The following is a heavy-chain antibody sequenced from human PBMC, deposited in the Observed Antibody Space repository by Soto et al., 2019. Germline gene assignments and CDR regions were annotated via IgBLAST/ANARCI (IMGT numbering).Heavy chain of an antibody. D-gene: IGHD3-22*01. CDR3: AVCCGNMPPYSYPRLDV. CDR2: IDPSRGST. CDR1: GYIFTNYW. J-gene: IGHJ6*01. V-gene: IGHV1-46*01. Sequence: QDQLVQSGAEVKKPGASVKVSCEASGYIFTNYWISWVRLAPGQGLEWMGIIDPSRGSTTYAPKFQGRINQAPDPAAYKALMEPDSLRSENPALLYLAVCCGNMPPYSYPRLDVWGQGNKVNVPS.